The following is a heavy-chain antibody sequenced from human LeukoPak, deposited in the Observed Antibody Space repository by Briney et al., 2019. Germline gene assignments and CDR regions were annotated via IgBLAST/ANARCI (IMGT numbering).Heavy chain of an antibody. Sequence: ASMKVSCKASGYTFTSYYMHWVRRAPGQGLEWMGLNNPSSGTTSYAQKFQGRVTMTRDTSTSTVYMELSSLTSEDTAVYYCARDRGLLYGSSGCLDSWGQGTLVTVSS. D-gene: IGHD6-19*01. J-gene: IGHJ4*02. CDR2: NNPSSGTT. CDR3: ARDRGLLYGSSGCLDS. CDR1: GYTFTSYY. V-gene: IGHV1-46*01.